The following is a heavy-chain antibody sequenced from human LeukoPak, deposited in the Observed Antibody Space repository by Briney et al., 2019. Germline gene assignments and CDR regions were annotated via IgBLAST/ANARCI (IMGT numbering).Heavy chain of an antibody. CDR3: ASVTYYDSSGYYLGDY. D-gene: IGHD3-22*01. Sequence: ASVKVSCKASGYTFTAYYIHWVRQDPGQGLEWMGRINPNSGGTNYAQKFQGRVTMTRDTSISTAYMELSRLKSDDTAVYYCASVTYYDSSGYYLGDYWGQGTLVTVSS. V-gene: IGHV1-2*06. CDR1: GYTFTAYY. J-gene: IGHJ4*02. CDR2: INPNSGGT.